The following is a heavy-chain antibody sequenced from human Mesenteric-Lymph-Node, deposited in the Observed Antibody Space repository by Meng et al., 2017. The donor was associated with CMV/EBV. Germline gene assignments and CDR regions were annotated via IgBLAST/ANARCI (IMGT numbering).Heavy chain of an antibody. D-gene: IGHD2-15*01. V-gene: IGHV4-38-2*02. Sequence: GSLRLSCTVSGYSISSGYYWGWIRQPPGKGLEWIGNIFHSGITSYNPSLKSRVTMSVDPSRNQFSLHLSSVTAADTAVYYCAREVVGADLDYWGQGTLVTVSS. CDR3: AREVVGADLDY. J-gene: IGHJ4*02. CDR1: GYSISSGYY. CDR2: IFHSGIT.